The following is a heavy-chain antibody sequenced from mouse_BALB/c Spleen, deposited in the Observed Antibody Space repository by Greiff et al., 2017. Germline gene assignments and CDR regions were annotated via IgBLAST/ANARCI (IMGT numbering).Heavy chain of an antibody. J-gene: IGHJ2*01. Sequence: DVQLQESGPGLVEPSQSLSLTCTVTGYSITSDYAWNWLRQFPGNKLEWVVYISYSGSTSYNPSLKSRSSITRDTSKKQFFLQLNSVTTEDTATYYCAREDRYAYYFDYWGQGTTLTVSS. CDR2: ISYSGST. CDR3: AREDRYAYYFDY. D-gene: IGHD2-14*01. CDR1: GYSITSDYA. V-gene: IGHV3-2*02.